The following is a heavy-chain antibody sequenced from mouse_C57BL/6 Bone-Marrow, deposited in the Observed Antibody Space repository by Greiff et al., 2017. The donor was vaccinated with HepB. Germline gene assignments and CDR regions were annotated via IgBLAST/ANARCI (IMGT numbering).Heavy chain of an antibody. CDR3: APYYYGSRGNFDY. Sequence: VQLKESVAELVRPGASVKLSCTASGFNIKNTYMHWVKQRPEQGLEWIGRIDPANGNTKYAPKFQGKATITADPSSNTAYLQLSSLQSEDTAIYYCAPYYYGSRGNFDYWGQGTTLTVSS. CDR2: IDPANGNT. D-gene: IGHD1-1*01. CDR1: GFNIKNTY. V-gene: IGHV14-3*01. J-gene: IGHJ2*01.